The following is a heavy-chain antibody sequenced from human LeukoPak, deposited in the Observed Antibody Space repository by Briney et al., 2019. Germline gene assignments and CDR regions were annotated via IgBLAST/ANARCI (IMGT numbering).Heavy chain of an antibody. CDR3: ARAYRYGDFDY. Sequence: SETLSLTCAVSGGSISSGGYSWSWIRQPPGKGLEWIGYIYHSGSTYYNPSLKSRVTIPVDRSKNQFSLKLSSVTAADTAVYYCARAYRYGDFDYWGQGTLVTVSS. CDR2: IYHSGST. J-gene: IGHJ4*02. CDR1: GGSISSGGYS. V-gene: IGHV4-30-2*01. D-gene: IGHD4-17*01.